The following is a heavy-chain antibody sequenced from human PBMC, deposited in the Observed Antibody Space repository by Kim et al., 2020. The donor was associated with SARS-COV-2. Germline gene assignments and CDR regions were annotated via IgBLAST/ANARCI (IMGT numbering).Heavy chain of an antibody. J-gene: IGHJ4*02. CDR3: AQRYCSGGSCYGVYFDY. D-gene: IGHD2-15*01. Sequence: LKSRVTISVDTSKNQFSLKLSSVTAADTAVYYCAQRYCSGGSCYGVYFDYWGQGTLVTVSS. V-gene: IGHV4-34*01.